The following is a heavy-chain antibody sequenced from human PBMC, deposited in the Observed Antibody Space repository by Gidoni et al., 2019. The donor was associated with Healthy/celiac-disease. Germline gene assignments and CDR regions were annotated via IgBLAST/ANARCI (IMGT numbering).Heavy chain of an antibody. V-gene: IGHV3-21*06. CDR2: ISSSSSYI. J-gene: IGHJ6*02. D-gene: IGHD3-16*01. CDR1: GFTFSSYS. CDR3: ARGGIAGVGDYYYGMDV. Sequence: EVQLVESGGGLVKPGGSLRLSCAASGFTFSSYSMNWVRQAPGKGLEWVSSISSSSSYIYYADSVKGRFTISRDNAKNSLYLQMNSLRAEDTAVYYCARGGIAGVGDYYYGMDVWGQGTTVTVSS.